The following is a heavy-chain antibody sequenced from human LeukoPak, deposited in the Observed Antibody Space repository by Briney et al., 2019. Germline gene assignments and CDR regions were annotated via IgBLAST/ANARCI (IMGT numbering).Heavy chain of an antibody. CDR2: ISSSSYI. D-gene: IGHD2-8*01. Sequence: GGSLRLSCAASGFTFSSYSMNWVRQAPGKGLEWVSSISSSSYIYYADSVKGRFTISRDNAKNSLYLQMNSLRAEDTAVYYCARAGDIVLMVDAFDIWGQGTMVTVSS. J-gene: IGHJ3*02. CDR1: GFTFSSYS. V-gene: IGHV3-21*01. CDR3: ARAGDIVLMVDAFDI.